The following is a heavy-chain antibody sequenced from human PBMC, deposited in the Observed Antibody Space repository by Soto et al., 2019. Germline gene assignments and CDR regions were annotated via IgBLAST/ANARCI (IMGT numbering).Heavy chain of an antibody. J-gene: IGHJ6*02. D-gene: IGHD2-8*01. V-gene: IGHV1-18*04. CDR1: GYAFASCC. Sequence: GAPVKGSWKACGYAFASCCRRWVRQAPGQVLEWMGWISAYNGNTNYAQKLQGRVTMTTDTSTSTAYMELRSLRSDDTAVYYCARDQVYPLPSYYYGMDVRAQAPTVTLPS. CDR2: ISAYNGNT. CDR3: ARDQVYPLPSYYYGMDV.